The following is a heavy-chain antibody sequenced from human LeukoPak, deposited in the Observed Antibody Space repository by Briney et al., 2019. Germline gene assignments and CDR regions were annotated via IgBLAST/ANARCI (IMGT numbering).Heavy chain of an antibody. CDR3: ARVVAYFHSGNYFDY. V-gene: IGHV4-59*13. CDR1: GGSISSYY. Sequence: SETLSLTCTVSGGSISSYYWSWLRQPPEKGLEWIGYISYIGSANYNPSLKSRVTISLDTSKNHFSLKLSSVTAADTAVYYCARVVAYFHSGNYFDYSRQGSHVTVSS. CDR2: ISYIGSA. D-gene: IGHD3-10*01. J-gene: IGHJ4*02.